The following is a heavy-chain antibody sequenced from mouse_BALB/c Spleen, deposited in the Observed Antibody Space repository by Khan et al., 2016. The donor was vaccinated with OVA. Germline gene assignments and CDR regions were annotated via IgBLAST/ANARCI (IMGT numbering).Heavy chain of an antibody. CDR2: TNPTNGRT. CDR1: GYTFTSYW. D-gene: IGHD2-14*01. J-gene: IGHJ2*01. CDR3: ARIKKIGAANYDY. Sequence: QVQLKQSGAELVEPGASVKMSCKASGYTFTSYWMPWVKQRLGQGLEWFAETNPTNGRTYYNETFKSKATLTADKSSSTAYRLHSGLTVEDSAVYYCARIKKIGAANYDYGEEGT. V-gene: IGHV1S81*02.